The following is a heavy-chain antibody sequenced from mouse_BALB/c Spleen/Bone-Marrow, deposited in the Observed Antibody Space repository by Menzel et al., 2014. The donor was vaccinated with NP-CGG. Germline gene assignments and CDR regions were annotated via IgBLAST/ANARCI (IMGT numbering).Heavy chain of an antibody. Sequence: EVQVVESGAGLVKPGASVKLSCTASGFNIKDTYMHWVKQRPEQGLEWIGRIDPGNGNTKYDPKFQGKATISTDTSSNTTYLQLSSTTSEDTAVYYCARYSYGSRGYYFDNWGQGTTLTVSS. CDR1: GFNIKDTY. CDR2: IDPGNGNT. V-gene: IGHV14-3*02. CDR3: ARYSYGSRGYYFDN. D-gene: IGHD1-1*01. J-gene: IGHJ2*01.